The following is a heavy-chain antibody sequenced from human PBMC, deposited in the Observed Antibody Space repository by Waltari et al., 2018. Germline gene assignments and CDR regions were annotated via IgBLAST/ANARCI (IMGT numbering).Heavy chain of an antibody. V-gene: IGHV1-69-2*01. Sequence: EVQLVQSGAEVKKPGATVKISCKVSGYTFTDYYMHWVQQAPGQGLEWMGLVDPEDGETIYAEKFQGRVTITADTSTDTAYMELSSLRSEDTAVYYCATLGPAASQYYYYYMDVWGKGTTVTISS. J-gene: IGHJ6*03. CDR1: GYTFTDYY. CDR3: ATLGPAASQYYYYYMDV. CDR2: VDPEDGET. D-gene: IGHD2-2*01.